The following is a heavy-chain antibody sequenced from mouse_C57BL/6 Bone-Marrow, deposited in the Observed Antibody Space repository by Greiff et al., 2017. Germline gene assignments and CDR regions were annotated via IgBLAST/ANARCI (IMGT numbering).Heavy chain of an antibody. J-gene: IGHJ1*03. CDR1: GYTFTDYE. V-gene: IGHV1-15*01. CDR2: IDPETGGT. CDR3: TRIHYYGPNWYFDV. Sequence: QVQLQQSGAELVRPGASVTLSCKASGYTFTDYEMHWVKQTPVHGLEWIGAIDPETGGTAYNQKFKGKAILTADKSSSTAYMELRSLTSEDSAVYYCTRIHYYGPNWYFDVWGTGTTVTVSS. D-gene: IGHD1-2*01.